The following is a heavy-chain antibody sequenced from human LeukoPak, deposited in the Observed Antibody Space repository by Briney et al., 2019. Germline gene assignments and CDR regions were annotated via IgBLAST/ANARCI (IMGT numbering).Heavy chain of an antibody. D-gene: IGHD2-2*02. J-gene: IGHJ4*02. CDR1: GGSFSSYS. CDR3: KYLDY. Sequence: SVKVSCKASGGSFSSYSISWVRQAPGQGLEWMGRITFIFDAGIYAPQFQGRVTITADDSASTAYMEMSSLTSEDTAIYYCKYLDYWGQGTLVTVSS. CDR2: ITFIFDAG. V-gene: IGHV1-69*15.